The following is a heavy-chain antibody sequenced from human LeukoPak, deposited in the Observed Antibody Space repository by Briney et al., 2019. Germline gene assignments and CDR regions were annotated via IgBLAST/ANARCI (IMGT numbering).Heavy chain of an antibody. CDR3: ARDLLKAGYSGSGSLPY. V-gene: IGHV1-2*02. CDR2: INPNSGGT. CDR1: GYTFTGYY. D-gene: IGHD3-10*01. Sequence: ASVKVSCKASGYTFTGYYMHWVRQAPGQGLEWMGWINPNSGGTNYAQKVQGRVTMTTDTTLSTAYMELSRLRSDDTAVYYCARDLLKAGYSGSGSLPYWGQGTLVTVSS. J-gene: IGHJ4*02.